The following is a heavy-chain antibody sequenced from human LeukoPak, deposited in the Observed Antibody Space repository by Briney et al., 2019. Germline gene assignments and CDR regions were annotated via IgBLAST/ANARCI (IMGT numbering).Heavy chain of an antibody. D-gene: IGHD7-27*01. J-gene: IGHJ4*02. V-gene: IGHV1-18*01. CDR3: ASESRSQLGYFDY. Sequence: GASVKVSCKASGYTFTSYGISWVRQAPGQGLEWMGWITAYNGNTNYAQKFQGRVTITAYESTSTAYMELSSLRSEDTAVYYCASESRSQLGYFDYWGQGTLVTVSS. CDR1: GYTFTSYG. CDR2: ITAYNGNT.